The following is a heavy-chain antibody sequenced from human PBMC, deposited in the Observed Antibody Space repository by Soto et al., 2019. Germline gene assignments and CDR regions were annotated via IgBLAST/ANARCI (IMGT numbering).Heavy chain of an antibody. D-gene: IGHD3-22*01. CDR3: AYGYYYDSSGYYPVSFDY. CDR1: GFTFSSYG. V-gene: IGHV3-33*01. CDR2: IWYDGSNK. Sequence: QVQLVESGGGVVQPGRSLRLSCAASGFTFSSYGMHWVRQAPGKGLEWVAVIWYDGSNKYYADSVKGRFTISRDNSKNTLYLQMNSLRAEDTAVYYCAYGYYYDSSGYYPVSFDYWGQGTLVTVSS. J-gene: IGHJ4*02.